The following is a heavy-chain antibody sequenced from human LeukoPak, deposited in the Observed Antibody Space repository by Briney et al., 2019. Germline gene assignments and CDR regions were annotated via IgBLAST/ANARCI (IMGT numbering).Heavy chain of an antibody. CDR3: ANGGSGYYYELDVEYFQH. CDR1: GYTFINYG. D-gene: IGHD3-22*01. V-gene: IGHV1-18*01. Sequence: ASVKVSCKASGYTFINYGISWVRQAPGQGLEWMGWISAYNGNTNYAQKFQGRVTMTTDTSTSTAYMELRSLRSDDTAVYYCANGGSGYYYELDVEYFQHWGQGTLVTVSS. J-gene: IGHJ1*01. CDR2: ISAYNGNT.